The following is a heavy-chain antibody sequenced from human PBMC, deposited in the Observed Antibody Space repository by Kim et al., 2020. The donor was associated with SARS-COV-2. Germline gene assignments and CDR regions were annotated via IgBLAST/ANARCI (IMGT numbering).Heavy chain of an antibody. Sequence: SETLSLTCTVSGGSISSYYWSWIRQPPGKGLEWIGYIYYSGSTNYNPSLKSRVTISVDTSKNQFSLKLSSVTAADTAVYYCARERGSGYDFEVGEFDYWGQGTLVTVSS. CDR1: GGSISSYY. J-gene: IGHJ4*02. CDR3: ARERGSGYDFEVGEFDY. D-gene: IGHD5-12*01. V-gene: IGHV4-59*12. CDR2: IYYSGST.